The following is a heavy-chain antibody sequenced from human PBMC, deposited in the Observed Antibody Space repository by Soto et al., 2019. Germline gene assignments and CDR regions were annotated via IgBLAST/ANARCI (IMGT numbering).Heavy chain of an antibody. Sequence: SETLSLTCAVYGGSFSGYYWSWIRQPPGKGLEWIGEINHSGSTNYNPSLKSRVTISVDTSKNQFSLKLSSVTAADTAVYYCARGLMITFGGVIVRKPFDYWGQGTLVTAPQ. V-gene: IGHV4-34*01. CDR2: INHSGST. D-gene: IGHD3-16*02. CDR3: ARGLMITFGGVIVRKPFDY. J-gene: IGHJ4*02. CDR1: GGSFSGYY.